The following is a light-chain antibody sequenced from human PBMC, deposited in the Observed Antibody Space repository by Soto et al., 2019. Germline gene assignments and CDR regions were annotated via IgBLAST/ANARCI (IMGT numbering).Light chain of an antibody. CDR2: DAS. V-gene: IGKV3-11*01. CDR1: PHVSLY. CDR3: QQRSNWVT. Sequence: VLTQSPAPLSLSPWAIATLSCSASPHVSLYLARYQQKPGQAPRLLIYDASNRATGIPARFSGSGSGTDFTLTISSLEPKDFAVYYCQQRSNWVTFGQGTRLEIK. J-gene: IGKJ5*01.